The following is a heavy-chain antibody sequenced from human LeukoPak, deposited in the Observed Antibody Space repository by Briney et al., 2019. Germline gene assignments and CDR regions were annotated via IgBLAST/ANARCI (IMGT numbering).Heavy chain of an antibody. J-gene: IGHJ4*02. CDR1: GGTFSSYA. Sequence: SVKVSCKASGGTFSSYAISWVRQAPGQGLEWMGGIIPIFGTANYAQNFQGRVTITTDESTNTAYMELSSLRSEETAVYYCVTGYDSSGFDYWGQGTLVTVSS. CDR3: VTGYDSSGFDY. V-gene: IGHV1-69*05. CDR2: IIPIFGTA. D-gene: IGHD3-22*01.